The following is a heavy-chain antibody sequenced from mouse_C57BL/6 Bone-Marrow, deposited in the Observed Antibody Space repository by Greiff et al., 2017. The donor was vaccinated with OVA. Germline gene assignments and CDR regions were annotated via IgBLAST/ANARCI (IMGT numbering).Heavy chain of an antibody. CDR1: GFSFNTYA. Sequence: EVQGVESGGGLVQPKGSLKLSCAASGFSFNTYAMNWVRQAPGKGLEWVARIRSKSNNYATYYADSVKDRFTISRDDSESMLYLQMNNLKTEDTAMYYCVRSYYGSSNYAMDYWGQGTSVTVSS. J-gene: IGHJ4*01. V-gene: IGHV10-1*01. CDR2: IRSKSNNYAT. D-gene: IGHD1-1*01. CDR3: VRSYYGSSNYAMDY.